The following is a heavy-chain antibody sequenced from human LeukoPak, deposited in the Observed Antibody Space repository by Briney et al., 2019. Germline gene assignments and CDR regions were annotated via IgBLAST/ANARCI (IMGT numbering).Heavy chain of an antibody. D-gene: IGHD3-22*01. Sequence: PSETLSLSCTVSGGSISSSSYYWGWIRQPPGKGLEWIGSIYYSGSTYYNPSLKSRVTISVDTSKNQFSLKLSSVTAADTAVYYCARERSGYYYETLREVDYWGQGTLVTVSS. V-gene: IGHV4-39*07. CDR1: GGSISSSSYY. J-gene: IGHJ4*02. CDR3: ARERSGYYYETLREVDY. CDR2: IYYSGST.